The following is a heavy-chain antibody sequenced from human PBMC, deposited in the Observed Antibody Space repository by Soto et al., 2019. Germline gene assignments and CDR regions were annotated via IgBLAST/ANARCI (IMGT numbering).Heavy chain of an antibody. CDR2: FIPIFGTA. J-gene: IGHJ3*02. CDR1: GGTFSSYA. D-gene: IGHD5-18*01. V-gene: IGHV1-69*12. CDR3: ARDRPDVDTAMDDAFDI. Sequence: QVQLVQSGAEVKKPGSSVKVSCKASGGTFSSYAFSWVPQAPGQGLEWMGGFIPIFGTANYAQKFQSRVRITADESTITAYIELSSLRSEDTAVYYCARDRPDVDTAMDDAFDIWGQGTMVTVSS.